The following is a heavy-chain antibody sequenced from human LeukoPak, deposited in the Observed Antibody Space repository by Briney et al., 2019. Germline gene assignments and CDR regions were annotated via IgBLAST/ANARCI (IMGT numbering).Heavy chain of an antibody. D-gene: IGHD2-15*01. CDR3: ASGGRNWFDP. V-gene: IGHV4-39*07. CDR1: GGSISSSSYY. Sequence: PSETLSLTCTVSGGSISSSSYYWGWIRQPPGKGLEWIGEIYHSGSTNYNPSLKSRVTISVDKSKNQFSLKLSSVTAADTAVYYCASGGRNWFDPWGQGTLVTVSS. J-gene: IGHJ5*02. CDR2: IYHSGST.